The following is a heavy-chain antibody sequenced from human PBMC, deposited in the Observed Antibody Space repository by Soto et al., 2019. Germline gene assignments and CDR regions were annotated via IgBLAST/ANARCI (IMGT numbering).Heavy chain of an antibody. J-gene: IGHJ6*02. V-gene: IGHV4-38-2*02. D-gene: IGHD6-13*01. CDR2: IYHSGST. CDR3: ARDRWQLGGYYYYGMDV. Sequence: PSETLSLTCAVSGYSISSNYYWGWIRQPPGKGLEWIGSIYHSGSTYYTPSLKSRVTISVDKSKNQFSLKLSSVTAADTAVYYCARDRWQLGGYYYYGMDVWGQGTTVTVS. CDR1: GYSISSNYY.